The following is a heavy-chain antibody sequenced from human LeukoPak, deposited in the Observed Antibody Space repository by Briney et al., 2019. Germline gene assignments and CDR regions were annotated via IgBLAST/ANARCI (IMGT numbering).Heavy chain of an antibody. D-gene: IGHD6-19*01. CDR2: MSSSGIS. J-gene: IGHJ5*02. V-gene: IGHV4-61*02. Sequence: KPSQTLSLTCTVSNGSISSDTYFWSWIRQPAGKGLEWIGRMSSSGISTYSPSLKSRVTISVDTSKNQFSLKLSSVTAADTAVYYCARGRPPGGWYRVLSWFDPWGQGTLVTVSS. CDR1: NGSISSDTYF. CDR3: ARGRPPGGWYRVLSWFDP.